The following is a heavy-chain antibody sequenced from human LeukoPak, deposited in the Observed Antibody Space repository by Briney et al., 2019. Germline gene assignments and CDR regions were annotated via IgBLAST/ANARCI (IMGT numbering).Heavy chain of an antibody. CDR1: GGSFSGYY. CDR3: ARGPVITIFGVVITAASNWFDP. D-gene: IGHD3-3*01. V-gene: IGHV4-34*01. CDR2: INHSGST. J-gene: IGHJ5*02. Sequence: SETLSLTCAVYGGSFSGYYWSWIRQPPGKGLEWIGEINHSGSTNYNPSLKSRVTISVDTSKNQCSLKLSSVTAADTAVYYCARGPVITIFGVVITAASNWFDPWGQGTLVTVSS.